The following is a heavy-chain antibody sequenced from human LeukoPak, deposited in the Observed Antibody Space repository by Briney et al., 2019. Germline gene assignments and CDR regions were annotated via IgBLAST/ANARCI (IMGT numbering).Heavy chain of an antibody. CDR2: IRYDGSNK. Sequence: GGSLRLSCAASGFTFSSYGMHWVRQAPGKGLEWVAFIRYDGSNKYYADSVKGRFTISRDNSKNTLYLQMHSLRAEDTAVYYCAKGSDGFYFDYWGQGTLVTVSS. J-gene: IGHJ4*02. CDR3: AKGSDGFYFDY. CDR1: GFTFSSYG. D-gene: IGHD5-24*01. V-gene: IGHV3-30*02.